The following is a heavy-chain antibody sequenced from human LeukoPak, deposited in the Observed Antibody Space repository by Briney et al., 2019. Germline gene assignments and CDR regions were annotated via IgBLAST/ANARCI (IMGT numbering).Heavy chain of an antibody. J-gene: IGHJ4*02. CDR3: AREEDPLPPIAAAGTPFDY. CDR2: TYFRSKWYN. Sequence: SQTLSLTCAISGDSFSRNSAAWNWIRQSPSRGLEWLGRTYFRSKWYNDYAVSVKSRISINPDTSKNQFSLQLNSVTPEDTAVYYCAREEDPLPPIAAAGTPFDYWGQGTLVTVSS. D-gene: IGHD6-13*01. V-gene: IGHV6-1*01. CDR1: GDSFSRNSAA.